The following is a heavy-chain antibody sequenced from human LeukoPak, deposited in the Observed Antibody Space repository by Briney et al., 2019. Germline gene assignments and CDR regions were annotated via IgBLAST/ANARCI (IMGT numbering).Heavy chain of an antibody. CDR2: INPNSGGT. CDR1: GYTFTSYD. Sequence: ASVKVSCKASGYTFTSYDINWVRQATGQGLEWMGWINPNSGGTNYAQKFQGRVTMTRDTSISTAYMELSRLRSDDTAVYYCARVFSNGGGFDPWGQGTLVTVSS. J-gene: IGHJ5*02. CDR3: ARVFSNGGGFDP. D-gene: IGHD3-10*01. V-gene: IGHV1-2*02.